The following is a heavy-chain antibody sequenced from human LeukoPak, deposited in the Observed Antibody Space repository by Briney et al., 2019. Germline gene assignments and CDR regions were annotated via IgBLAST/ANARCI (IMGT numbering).Heavy chain of an antibody. CDR3: AKEKTRAPLYYFDH. CDR2: LSGAAFKT. D-gene: IGHD2-2*02. CDR1: GFTFNTYG. Sequence: PGGSLRLSCAVSGFTFNTYGMSWVRQAPGKGLEWVSSLSGAAFKTYYADSVRGRFTISADTSKTTLYLQMDSLRAEDTAMYYCAKEKTRAPLYYFDHWGQGALVSVSS. V-gene: IGHV3-23*01. J-gene: IGHJ4*02.